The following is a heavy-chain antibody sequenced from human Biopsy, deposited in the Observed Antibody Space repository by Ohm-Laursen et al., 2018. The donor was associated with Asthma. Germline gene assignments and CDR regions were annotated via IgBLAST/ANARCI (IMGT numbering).Heavy chain of an antibody. CDR2: ISPIFGSS. J-gene: IGHJ6*02. CDR3: AKASCYYFSCDLDV. CDR1: GGMFGNYA. V-gene: IGHV1-69*06. Sequence: GASVKVSCKASGGMFGNYAISWVRQAPGLGLEWMGGISPIFGSSNYAQRFQGRVTITADIFTRTVYMELTSLRSDDTAVLYCAKASCYYFSCDLDVWGQGTTVIVSS.